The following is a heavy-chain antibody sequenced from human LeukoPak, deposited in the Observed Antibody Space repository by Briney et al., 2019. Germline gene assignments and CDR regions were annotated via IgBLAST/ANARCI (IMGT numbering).Heavy chain of an antibody. J-gene: IGHJ4*02. CDR3: TRNPPRDYYDSSGYYYFDY. Sequence: GGSLRLSCAASGLTFSGSAMHWVRQASGKGLEWVGRIRSKANSYATAYAASVKGRFTISRDDSKNTAYLQMNSLKTEDTAVYYCTRNPPRDYYDSSGYYYFDYWGQGTLVTVSS. V-gene: IGHV3-73*01. D-gene: IGHD3-22*01. CDR1: GLTFSGSA. CDR2: IRSKANSYAT.